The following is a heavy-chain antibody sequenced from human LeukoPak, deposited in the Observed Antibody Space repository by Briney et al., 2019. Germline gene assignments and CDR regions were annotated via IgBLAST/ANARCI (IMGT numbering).Heavy chain of an antibody. CDR1: GGSISTSSYY. J-gene: IGHJ6*03. CDR2: IYYSGST. CDR3: ARHPPDDYYYYMDV. Sequence: SETLSLTCSVSGGSISTSSYYWGWVRQPPGKGLEWIGSIYYSGSTYCSPSLRSRVTISVDTSKNQFSLKLSSVTAADTAVYYCARHPPDDYYYYMDVWGKGTTVTVSS. V-gene: IGHV4-39*01.